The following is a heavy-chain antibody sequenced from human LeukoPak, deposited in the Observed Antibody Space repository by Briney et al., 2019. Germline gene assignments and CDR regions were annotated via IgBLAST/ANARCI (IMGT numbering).Heavy chain of an antibody. CDR3: AREGVVPDYYFDY. CDR1: GFTFSSYW. Sequence: GGSLRLSCAASGFTFSSYWMSWVRQAPGKGLEWVANIKQDGSEKYYVDSVKGRFTISRDNAKNSLYLQMNSLRAEDTAVNYCAREGVVPDYYFDYWGQGTLVTVSS. J-gene: IGHJ4*02. CDR2: IKQDGSEK. D-gene: IGHD2-2*01. V-gene: IGHV3-7*01.